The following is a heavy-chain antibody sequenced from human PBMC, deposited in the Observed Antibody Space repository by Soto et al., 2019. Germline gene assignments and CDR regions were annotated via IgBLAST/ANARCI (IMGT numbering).Heavy chain of an antibody. V-gene: IGHV3-7*01. CDR2: VNQDGSNK. J-gene: IGHJ4*02. CDR3: ARDYRAD. D-gene: IGHD1-26*01. Sequence: LRLSCAASGLTFSSFWMSWVRQAPGKGPEWVASVNQDGSNKQYVDSVKGRFTISRDNAENSLYLQMNSLRAEDTAVYYCARDYRADWGPGKLVNVSS. CDR1: GLTFSSFW.